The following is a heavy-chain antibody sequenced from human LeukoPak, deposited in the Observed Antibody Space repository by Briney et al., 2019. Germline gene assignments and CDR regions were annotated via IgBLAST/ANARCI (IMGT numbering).Heavy chain of an antibody. Sequence: GGSLRLSCAASGFTFSIHAMSWVRQAPGKGLEWVSAISGSGGSTYYADSVKGRFTISRDNSKNTLYLQMNSLRAEDTAVYYCAKTLHITGTLWFDPWSQGTLVTVSS. V-gene: IGHV3-23*01. CDR3: AKTLHITGTLWFDP. J-gene: IGHJ5*02. CDR2: ISGSGGST. CDR1: GFTFSIHA. D-gene: IGHD1-7*01.